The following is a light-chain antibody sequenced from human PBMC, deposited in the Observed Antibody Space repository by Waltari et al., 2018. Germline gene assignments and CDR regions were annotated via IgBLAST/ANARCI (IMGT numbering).Light chain of an antibody. CDR2: LNSDGSH. CDR1: SGPSSYA. J-gene: IGLJ3*02. V-gene: IGLV4-69*01. CDR3: QTWGTGIPWV. Sequence: QLVLTQSPSASASLGASVKLTCTLSSGPSSYAIAWHPQQPEKGPRYLMKLNSDGSHSKGDGIPDRFSGSSSGAERYLTISSLQSEDEADYYCQTWGTGIPWVFGGGTKLTVL.